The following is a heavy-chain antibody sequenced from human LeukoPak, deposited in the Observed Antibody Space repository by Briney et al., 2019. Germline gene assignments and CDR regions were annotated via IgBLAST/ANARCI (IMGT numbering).Heavy chain of an antibody. V-gene: IGHV3-9*01. CDR3: AKDTGYDSSGLFDY. J-gene: IGHJ4*02. D-gene: IGHD3-22*01. Sequence: PGGSLRLSCAASGFTFDDYAMHWVRQAPGKGLEWVSGISWNSGSIGYADSVKGRFTISRDNAKNSLYLQINSLRAEDTALYYCAKDTGYDSSGLFDYWGQGTLVTVSS. CDR1: GFTFDDYA. CDR2: ISWNSGSI.